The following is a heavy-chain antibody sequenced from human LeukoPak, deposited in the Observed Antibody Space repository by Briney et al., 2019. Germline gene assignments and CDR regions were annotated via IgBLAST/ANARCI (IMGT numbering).Heavy chain of an antibody. D-gene: IGHD6-19*01. CDR3: ARAPSWSAVAAPSYSFDY. Sequence: ASVKVSCKASGYTFTSYDINWVRQATGQGLEWMGWMNPNSGNTGYAQKFQGRVTITRNTSISTAYMELSSLRSEDTAVYYCARAPSWSAVAAPSYSFDYWGQGSLVTVSS. V-gene: IGHV1-8*03. J-gene: IGHJ4*02. CDR2: MNPNSGNT. CDR1: GYTFTSYD.